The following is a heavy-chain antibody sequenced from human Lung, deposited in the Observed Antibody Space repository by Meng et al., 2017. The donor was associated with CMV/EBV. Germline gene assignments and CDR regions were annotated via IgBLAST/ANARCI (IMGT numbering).Heavy chain of an antibody. V-gene: IGHV3-21*01. CDR3: TRDISLSSRGFDY. CDR1: GFTFSHYN. D-gene: IGHD6-6*01. J-gene: IGHJ4*02. CDR2: IDTSGTYK. Sequence: GGSXRLXCAASGFTFSHYNMIWVRQAPGRGVEWVSFIDTSGTYKKYGESMEGRFTISRDNAKSSLYLQMNSLRVEDTALYYGTRDISLSSRGFDYWGQGTLVTVSS.